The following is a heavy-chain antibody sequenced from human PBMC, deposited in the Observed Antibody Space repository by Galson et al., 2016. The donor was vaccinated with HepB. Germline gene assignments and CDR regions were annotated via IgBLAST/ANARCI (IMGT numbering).Heavy chain of an antibody. CDR3: ALEKIYVGSLDV. V-gene: IGHV3-74*03. J-gene: IGHJ6*02. Sequence: SLRLSCAASGLIFSPYWMHWVRQAPGKGLMWLSHINSDGSTTAYADSVRGRFSISRDNAKNTLYLHMNSVRAEDTAVYYCALEKIYVGSLDVWGQETTVTVSS. D-gene: IGHD3-10*01. CDR1: GLIFSPYW. CDR2: INSDGSTT.